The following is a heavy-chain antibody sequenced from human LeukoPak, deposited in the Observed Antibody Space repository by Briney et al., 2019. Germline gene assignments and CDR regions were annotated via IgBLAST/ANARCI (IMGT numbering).Heavy chain of an antibody. CDR3: ARAPMPNYYYYYMDV. J-gene: IGHJ6*03. CDR2: IYHSGST. Sequence: SETLSLTCTVSDYSISSGYYGGWVRQPPGKGLEWIGSIYHSGSTYYNPSLKSRVTISVDTSKNQFSLKLGSVTAADTAVYYCARAPMPNYYYYYMDVWGKGTTVTVSS. V-gene: IGHV4-38-2*02. D-gene: IGHD2-2*01. CDR1: DYSISSGYY.